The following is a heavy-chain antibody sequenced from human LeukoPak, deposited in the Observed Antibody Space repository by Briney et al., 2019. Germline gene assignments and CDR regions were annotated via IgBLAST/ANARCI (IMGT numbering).Heavy chain of an antibody. D-gene: IGHD6-13*01. CDR1: GGSISSYY. Sequence: SETLSLTCTVSGGSISSYYWSWIRQPPGKGLEWIRYIYYSGSTNYNPSLKSRVTISVDTSKNQFSLKLSSVTAADTAMYYCATGLQSSWYRPYFDYWGQGTLVTVSS. V-gene: IGHV4-59*01. CDR3: ATGLQSSWYRPYFDY. J-gene: IGHJ4*02. CDR2: IYYSGST.